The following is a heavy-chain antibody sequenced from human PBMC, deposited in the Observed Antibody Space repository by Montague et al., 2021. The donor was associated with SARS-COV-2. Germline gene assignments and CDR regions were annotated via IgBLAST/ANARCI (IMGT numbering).Heavy chain of an antibody. Sequence: SETLSLTCTVSGVSVTDYYWSWIRQPPGKGLEWIGYIYYSGSTNYNPSLKSRVTISVDTSKNQFSLKLSPVTAADTAVYYCARHPWHITIFGVVTRYGMDVWGQGTTVTVSS. CDR3: ARHPWHITIFGVVTRYGMDV. V-gene: IGHV4-59*02. J-gene: IGHJ6*02. CDR1: GVSVTDYY. CDR2: IYYSGST. D-gene: IGHD3-3*01.